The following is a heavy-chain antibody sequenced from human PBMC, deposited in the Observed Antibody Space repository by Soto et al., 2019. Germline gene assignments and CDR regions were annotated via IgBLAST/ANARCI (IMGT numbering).Heavy chain of an antibody. CDR1: GFTFSSYG. CDR3: AKDYSNYYYYYYGMDV. Sequence: QVQLVESGGGVVQPGRSLRLSCAASGFTFSSYGMHWVRQAPGKGLEWVAVISYDGSNKYYADSVKGRFTISRDNSKNTLYLQMNSLRAEDTAVYYCAKDYSNYYYYYYGMDVWGQGTTVTVSS. J-gene: IGHJ6*02. V-gene: IGHV3-30*18. D-gene: IGHD4-4*01. CDR2: ISYDGSNK.